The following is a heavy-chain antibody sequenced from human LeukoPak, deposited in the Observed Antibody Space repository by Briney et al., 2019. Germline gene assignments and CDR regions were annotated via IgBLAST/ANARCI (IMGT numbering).Heavy chain of an antibody. CDR1: GGSISSSNW. J-gene: IGHJ4*02. CDR2: IYHSGST. Sequence: SGTLSLTCAVSGGSISSSNWWSWVRQPPGKGLEWIGEIYHSGSTYYNPSLKSRVTISVDRSKNQFSLKLSSVTAADTAVYYCARAFPDGSGSYYFDYWGQGTLVTVSS. V-gene: IGHV4-4*02. CDR3: ARAFPDGSGSYYFDY. D-gene: IGHD3-10*01.